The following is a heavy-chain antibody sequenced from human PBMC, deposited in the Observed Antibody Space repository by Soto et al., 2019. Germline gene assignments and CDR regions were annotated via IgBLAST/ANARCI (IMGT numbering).Heavy chain of an antibody. CDR2: ISGYNGNT. D-gene: IGHD4-4*01. J-gene: IGHJ6*03. V-gene: IGHV1-18*01. CDR1: GYTFTSYG. Sequence: QVQLVQSGTEVKKPGASVKVSCKASGYTFTSYGISWVRQAPGQGPEWMGWISGYNGNTHYAHKFQGKVTMTTDTSSSTADMELRSLRSDDTAVYSCAKADSNYAGRFSYYYMDVWGNGTLVTVSS. CDR3: AKADSNYAGRFSYYYMDV.